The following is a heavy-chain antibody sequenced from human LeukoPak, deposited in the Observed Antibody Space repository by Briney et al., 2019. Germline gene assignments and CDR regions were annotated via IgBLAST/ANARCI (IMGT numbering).Heavy chain of an antibody. V-gene: IGHV1-69*13. CDR3: ARSQNLITGTTHFDY. CDR1: GGTFSSYA. J-gene: IGHJ4*02. CDR2: IIPIFGTA. Sequence: ASVKVSCKASGGTFSSYAISWVRQAPGQGLEWMGGIIPIFGTADYAQKFQGRVTITADESTSTAYMELSSLRSEDTAVYYCARSQNLITGTTHFDYWGQGTLVTPSA. D-gene: IGHD1-20*01.